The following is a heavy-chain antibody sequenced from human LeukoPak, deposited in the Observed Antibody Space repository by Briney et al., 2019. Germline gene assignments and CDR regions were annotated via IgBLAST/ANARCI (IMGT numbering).Heavy chain of an antibody. V-gene: IGHV1-2*06. Sequence: ASVKVSCKASGYTFTGYYMHWVRQAPGQGLEWMGRINPNSGGTNYAQKFQGRVTMTRDTSISTAYMELSRLRSDDTAVYYCAREELVVRGPYGMDVWGQGTTVTVSS. D-gene: IGHD3-10*01. J-gene: IGHJ6*02. CDR1: GYTFTGYY. CDR2: INPNSGGT. CDR3: AREELVVRGPYGMDV.